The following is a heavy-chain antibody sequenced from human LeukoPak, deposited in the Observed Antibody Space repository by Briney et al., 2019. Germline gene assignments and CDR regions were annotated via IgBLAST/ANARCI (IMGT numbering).Heavy chain of an antibody. D-gene: IGHD3-10*01. CDR2: ISAYNGNT. CDR3: ARGGLVSMVRGVNGKNWFDP. CDR1: GYTFTSYG. J-gene: IGHJ5*02. Sequence: ASVTVSCKASGYTFTSYGISWVRQAPGQGLEWMGWISAYNGNTNYAQKLQGRVTMTTDTSTSTAYMELRSLRSDDTAVYYCARGGLVSMVRGVNGKNWFDPWGQGTLVTVSS. V-gene: IGHV1-18*01.